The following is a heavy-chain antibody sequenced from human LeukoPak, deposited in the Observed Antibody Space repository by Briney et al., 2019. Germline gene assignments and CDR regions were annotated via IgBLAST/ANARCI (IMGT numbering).Heavy chain of an antibody. CDR3: AREGRFCSSTSCYYYYYYLDV. V-gene: IGHV1-2*06. Sequence: ASVKVSCKASGYIFTGYYLQWVRQAPGQGLEWIGRINANSGGTNYAQKSQGRVTITRDTSISTAYMELSRLRSDDTAVYYCAREGRFCSSTSCYYYYYYLDVWGKGTTVTVSS. J-gene: IGHJ6*03. D-gene: IGHD2-2*01. CDR1: GYIFTGYY. CDR2: INANSGGT.